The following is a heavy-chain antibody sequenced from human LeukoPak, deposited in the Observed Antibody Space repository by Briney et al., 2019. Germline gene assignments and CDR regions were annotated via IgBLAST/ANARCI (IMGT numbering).Heavy chain of an antibody. J-gene: IGHJ4*02. CDR2: INSDGSST. CDR1: GFTFSNYW. V-gene: IGHV3-74*01. Sequence: GSLRLSCAASGFTFSNYWMHWARQAPGKGLVWVSRINSDGSSTSYADSVKGRFTISRDNAKNTLSLQMNSLRAEDTAVYYCARDYDFWSGFFDYWGQGTLVTVSS. D-gene: IGHD3-3*01. CDR3: ARDYDFWSGFFDY.